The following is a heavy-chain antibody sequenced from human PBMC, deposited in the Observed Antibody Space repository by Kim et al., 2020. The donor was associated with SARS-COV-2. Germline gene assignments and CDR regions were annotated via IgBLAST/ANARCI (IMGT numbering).Heavy chain of an antibody. J-gene: IGHJ6*02. CDR1: GYTFTSYG. V-gene: IGHV1-18*04. Sequence: ASVKVSCKASGYTFTSYGISWVRQAPGQGLEWMGWISAYNGNTNYAQKLQGRVTMTTDTSTSTAYMELRSLRSDDTAVYYCARDHPSYYDFWSGYYRAPDAIGYYYGMDVWGQGTTVTVSS. CDR2: ISAYNGNT. CDR3: ARDHPSYYDFWSGYYRAPDAIGYYYGMDV. D-gene: IGHD3-3*01.